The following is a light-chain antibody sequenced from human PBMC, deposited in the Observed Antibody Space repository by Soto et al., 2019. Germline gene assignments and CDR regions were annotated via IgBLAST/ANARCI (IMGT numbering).Light chain of an antibody. V-gene: IGLV7-46*01. CDR1: TGAVTNGHY. J-gene: IGLJ1*01. Sequence: QAVVTQEPSLTVSPGGTVTLTCGSSTGAVTNGHYPYWFQQKPGQAPRTLIYDTTNRHSWTPARFSGSLLGGKAALTPSGAQHEDEAEYYCLLSYNGPYVFGTGTKVTVL. CDR2: DTT. CDR3: LLSYNGPYV.